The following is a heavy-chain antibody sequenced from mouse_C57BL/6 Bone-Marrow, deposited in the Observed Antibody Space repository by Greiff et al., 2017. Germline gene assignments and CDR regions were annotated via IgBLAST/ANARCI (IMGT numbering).Heavy chain of an antibody. Sequence: QVQLQQSGAELARPGASVTLSCKASGYTFTSYGLSWVKQRTGQGLEWIGEIYPRSGNTYYNEKFKGKATLTADKSSSTAYMELRSLTSEDSAVYFCARGYYGSSAFDYWGQGTTLTVSS. J-gene: IGHJ2*01. CDR2: IYPRSGNT. D-gene: IGHD1-1*01. CDR1: GYTFTSYG. V-gene: IGHV1-81*01. CDR3: ARGYYGSSAFDY.